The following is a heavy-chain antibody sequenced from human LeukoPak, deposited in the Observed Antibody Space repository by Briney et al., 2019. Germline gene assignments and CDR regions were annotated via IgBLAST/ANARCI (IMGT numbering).Heavy chain of an antibody. CDR1: GFTFSDYA. Sequence: GGSLRLSCAASGFTFSDYAMHWVRQAPGKGLEWVALIWYDGSDKYYADSLKGRFTISRDNSKNTLYLQMNSLRVEDTAVYFCARDPVSWLQRKRHDSFDIWGQGTMVTVSS. D-gene: IGHD5-24*01. CDR2: IWYDGSDK. V-gene: IGHV3-33*01. CDR3: ARDPVSWLQRKRHDSFDI. J-gene: IGHJ3*02.